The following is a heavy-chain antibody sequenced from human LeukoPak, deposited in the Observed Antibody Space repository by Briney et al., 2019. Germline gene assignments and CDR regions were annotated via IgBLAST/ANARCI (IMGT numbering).Heavy chain of an antibody. CDR1: GYSFTSYW. Sequence: GESLKISCKGSGYSFTSYWIGWVRQMPGKGLEWMGIIYPGDSDTRNSPSFQGQVTISADKSISTAYLQWSSPKASDTATYYCARSSHYYYGSGPLHAYYFDYWGQGTLVTVSS. CDR2: IYPGDSDT. J-gene: IGHJ4*02. V-gene: IGHV5-51*01. D-gene: IGHD3-10*01. CDR3: ARSSHYYYGSGPLHAYYFDY.